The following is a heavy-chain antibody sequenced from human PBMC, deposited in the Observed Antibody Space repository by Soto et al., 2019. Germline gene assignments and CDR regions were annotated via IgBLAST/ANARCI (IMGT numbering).Heavy chain of an antibody. CDR2: IYSGGNT. CDR3: ARDAGFFDY. Sequence: GSLGLSSEASVVTVSSNYMSWVRQAPGKGLEWVSVIYSGGNTDYADSVKGRFTISRDNSKNTLYLQMNSLRAEDTADYYCARDAGFFDYWGQGTLLTVSS. D-gene: IGHD5-12*01. V-gene: IGHV3-53*01. CDR1: VVTVSSNY. J-gene: IGHJ4*02.